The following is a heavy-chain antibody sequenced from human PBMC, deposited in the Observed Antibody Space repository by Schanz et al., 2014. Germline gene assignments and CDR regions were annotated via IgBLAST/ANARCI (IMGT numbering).Heavy chain of an antibody. V-gene: IGHV1-46*01. J-gene: IGHJ3*01. Sequence: QVHLVQSGTEVRKPGAAVKVSCKASGYTFTNYFIHWVRQAPGQGLEWMGIINPSGGSTTYPRRFRGRATMTSATSTSTVYMELTSLTSDDTAVYYCARNVIATGRAFDLWGPGTMVTVS. CDR3: ARNVIATGRAFDL. CDR1: GYTFTNYF. D-gene: IGHD6-13*01. CDR2: INPSGGST.